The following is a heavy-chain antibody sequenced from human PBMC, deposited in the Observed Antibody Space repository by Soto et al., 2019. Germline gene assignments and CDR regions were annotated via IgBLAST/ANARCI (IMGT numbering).Heavy chain of an antibody. J-gene: IGHJ6*02. CDR3: ARDDELSGAVHYYYYGMEV. CDR2: IIPIFGTA. V-gene: IGHV1-69*01. D-gene: IGHD3-16*02. Sequence: QVQLVQSGAEVKKPGSSVKVSCKASGGTFSSYAISWVRQAPGQGLEWMGGIIPIFGTANYAQKFQGRVTITADESTSTAYMELSSLRSEDTAVYYCARDDELSGAVHYYYYGMEVWGQGTTVTVSS. CDR1: GGTFSSYA.